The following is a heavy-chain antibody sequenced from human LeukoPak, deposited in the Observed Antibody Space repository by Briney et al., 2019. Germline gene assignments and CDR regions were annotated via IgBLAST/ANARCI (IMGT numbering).Heavy chain of an antibody. CDR1: GYTFTSYA. J-gene: IGHJ4*02. CDR3: ARTHGWSGYYKGNDY. V-gene: IGHV7-4-1*02. D-gene: IGHD3-3*01. CDR2: INTNTGNP. Sequence: ASVKVSCEASGYTFTSYAMNWVRQAPGQGLEWMGWINTNTGNPTYAQGFTGRFVFSLDTSVSTAYLQISSLKAEDTAVYYCARTHGWSGYYKGNDYWGQGTLVTVSS.